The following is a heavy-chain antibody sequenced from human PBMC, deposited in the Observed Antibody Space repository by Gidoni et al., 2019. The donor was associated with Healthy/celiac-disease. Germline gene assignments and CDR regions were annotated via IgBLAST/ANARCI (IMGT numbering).Heavy chain of an antibody. V-gene: IGHV1-58*01. CDR2: MVVGSGNT. D-gene: IGHD3-10*01. CDR3: AAGLWFGAYYGMDV. J-gene: IGHJ6*02. Sequence: QLQLVQSGPEVKKPGTSVKVSCKASGFTFTSSAVQWVRQARGQRLEWIGWMVVGSGNTNYAQKFQERVTITRDMSTSTAYMELSSLRSEDTAVYYCAAGLWFGAYYGMDVWGQGTTVTVSS. CDR1: GFTFTSSA.